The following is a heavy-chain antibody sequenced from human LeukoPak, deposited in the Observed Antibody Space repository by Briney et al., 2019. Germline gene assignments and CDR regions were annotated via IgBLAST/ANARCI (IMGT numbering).Heavy chain of an antibody. CDR2: INPNSGTT. V-gene: IGHV1-2*02. D-gene: IGHD3-10*01. Sequence: ASVKVSCTASGYTFTSYAMNWVRQAPGQGLEWMGWINPNSGTTKYAQKFQGGVTMTRDTSISTAYMKLSRLRSDDTAVYYCARAYGSGSYYIGRSIVYWGQGALVTVSS. CDR1: GYTFTSYA. J-gene: IGHJ4*02. CDR3: ARAYGSGSYYIGRSIVY.